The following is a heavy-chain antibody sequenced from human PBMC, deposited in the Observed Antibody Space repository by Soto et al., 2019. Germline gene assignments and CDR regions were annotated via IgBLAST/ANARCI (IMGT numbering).Heavy chain of an antibody. CDR2: IYSSGST. D-gene: IGHD6-25*01. CDR1: GGAISSAGYD. J-gene: IGHJ5*02. Sequence: TLSLPCTVSGGAISSAGYDWSWFRQHPGKGLEWSGYIYSSGSTYYNPSLKSRVTISVDTAESELFLTLSAVPAADTGVYYCAKGGGRRGIPSNWFNPWGQGTLVPVSS. CDR3: AKGGGRRGIPSNWFNP. V-gene: IGHV4-31*03.